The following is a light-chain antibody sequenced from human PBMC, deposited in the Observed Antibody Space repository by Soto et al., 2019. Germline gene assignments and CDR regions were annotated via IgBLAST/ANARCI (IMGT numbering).Light chain of an antibody. V-gene: IGKV3-20*01. CDR2: DIS. Sequence: EIVLTQSPGTLSLSPGEGATLSCRASQSIVANYLAWYQQKPGQSPRLLIYDISTRATGVPDRFSGSGSRTYFTLTINGLEPEDSAVYYCQHFGSSPGTFGQGTKVEVK. CDR1: QSIVANY. CDR3: QHFGSSPGT. J-gene: IGKJ1*01.